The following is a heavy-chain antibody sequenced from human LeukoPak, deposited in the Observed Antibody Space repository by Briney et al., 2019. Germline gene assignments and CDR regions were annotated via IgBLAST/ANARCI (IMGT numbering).Heavy chain of an antibody. CDR2: VGRGGGDT. Sequence: GGSLRLSCVASGFTFSNNAASWFRQAPGKGLEWVSTVGRGGGDTYYADSVRGRFTISKDSSKNTLQMNSLRAEDTAVYYCARDCGGGSCYGPYDAFDIWGQGTMVTVSS. D-gene: IGHD2-15*01. V-gene: IGHV3-23*01. CDR3: ARDCGGGSCYGPYDAFDI. J-gene: IGHJ3*02. CDR1: GFTFSNNA.